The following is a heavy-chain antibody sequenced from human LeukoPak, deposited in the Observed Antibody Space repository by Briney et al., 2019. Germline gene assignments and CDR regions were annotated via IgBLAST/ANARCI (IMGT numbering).Heavy chain of an antibody. J-gene: IGHJ5*01. V-gene: IGHV3-74*01. CDR1: GFTFNSHW. CDR3: VGVRHHNWFDS. CDR2: INNDGSTT. Sequence: GGSLRLSCVASGFTFNSHWMRWVRQAPGKGLVWVSRINNDGSTTTYADSVRGRFTISRDNSKNTLFLQMNSLRAEDTAVYYWVGVRHHNWFDSWGQGTLVTVSS.